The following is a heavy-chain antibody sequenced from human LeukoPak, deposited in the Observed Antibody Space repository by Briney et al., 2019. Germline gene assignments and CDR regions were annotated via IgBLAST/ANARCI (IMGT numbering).Heavy chain of an antibody. CDR1: GGSISSGSYY. CDR3: ARKSGARGAFDV. D-gene: IGHD1-26*01. J-gene: IGHJ3*01. CDR2: IYDSRST. V-gene: IGHV4-61*02. Sequence: SQTLSLTCTVSGGSISSGSYYWSWIRQPAGKGLEWIGRIYDSRSTNYNPSLKSRVIISVDTSKNQFSLNLNSVTAADTAVYYCARKSGARGAFDVWGQGTMVTVAS.